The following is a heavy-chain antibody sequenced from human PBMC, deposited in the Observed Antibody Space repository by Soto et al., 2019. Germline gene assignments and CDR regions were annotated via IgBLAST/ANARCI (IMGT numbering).Heavy chain of an antibody. J-gene: IGHJ6*02. V-gene: IGHV4-39*01. D-gene: IGHD3-16*01. Sequence: SETLSLTCTVSGDSISSSNYYWGWIRQPPGKGLEWIGYIYYSGRTYYNPSLNSRVTISVDTSKNHFSLKLSSVTAADTAVYYCSRHEVELRFGYYYGMDVWGQGTTVTVSS. CDR3: SRHEVELRFGYYYGMDV. CDR2: IYYSGRT. CDR1: GDSISSSNYY.